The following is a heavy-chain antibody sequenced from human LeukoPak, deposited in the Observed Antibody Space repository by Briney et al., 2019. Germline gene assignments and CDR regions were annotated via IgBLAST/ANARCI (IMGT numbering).Heavy chain of an antibody. CDR3: AREEICSGGSCHEGVDY. J-gene: IGHJ4*02. CDR1: GGSISSSSYY. D-gene: IGHD2-15*01. CDR2: INHSGST. V-gene: IGHV4-39*07. Sequence: RSSETLSLTCTVSGGSISSSSYYWGWIRQPPGKGLEWIGEINHSGSTNYNPSLKSRVTISVDTSKNQFSLKLSSVTAADTAVYYCAREEICSGGSCHEGVDYWGQGTLVTVSS.